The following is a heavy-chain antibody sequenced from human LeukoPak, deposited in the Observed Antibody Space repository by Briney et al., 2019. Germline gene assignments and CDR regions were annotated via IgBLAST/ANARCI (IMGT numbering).Heavy chain of an antibody. V-gene: IGHV3-11*01. J-gene: IGHJ3*02. CDR2: ISSSGSTI. CDR1: GFTFSDYY. CDR3: ARELREHGVFDI. Sequence: GGSLRLSCAASGFTFSDYYMSWIRQAPGKGLEWVSYISSSGSTIYYADSVKGRFTISRDNAKNSLYLQMNSLSADDTAAYYCARELREHGVFDIWGQGTMVTVSS. D-gene: IGHD1-26*01.